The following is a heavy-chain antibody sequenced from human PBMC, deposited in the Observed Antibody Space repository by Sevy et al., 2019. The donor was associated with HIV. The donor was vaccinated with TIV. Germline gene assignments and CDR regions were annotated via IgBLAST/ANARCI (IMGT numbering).Heavy chain of an antibody. CDR3: ARDRAYSALDY. J-gene: IGHJ4*02. CDR1: GFTFSDSW. V-gene: IGHV3-7*01. CDR2: INEDGSRL. Sequence: GGSLRLSCVAPGFTFSDSWMTWVRQAPGKGLERIAFINEDGSRLGYVDSVRGRFTISRENTKNSLYLQMNSLRAQDTAVYFCARDRAYSALDYWGQGTLVTVSS. D-gene: IGHD5-18*01.